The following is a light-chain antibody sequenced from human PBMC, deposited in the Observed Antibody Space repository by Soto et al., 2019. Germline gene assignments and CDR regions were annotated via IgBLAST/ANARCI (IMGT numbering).Light chain of an antibody. Sequence: QSALTQPPSASGSPGQSVTISCTGTSSDIGGYNYVSWYQQHPGKAPKLMIYDVTKRPSGVPDRFSGSKSGYTASLTVSGLQTEDEADDYCTSYAGTKKFAVMFGGGTKVTVL. J-gene: IGLJ3*02. CDR2: DVT. V-gene: IGLV2-8*01. CDR1: SSDIGGYNY. CDR3: TSYAGTKKFAVM.